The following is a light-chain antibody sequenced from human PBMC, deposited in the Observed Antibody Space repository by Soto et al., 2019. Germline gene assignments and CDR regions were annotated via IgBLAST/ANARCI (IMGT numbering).Light chain of an antibody. CDR1: SSDVGGYRY. CDR3: SSYTSSSTWV. Sequence: QSVLTQPASVSGSPGQSITISCTGTSSDVGGYRYVSWYQQSPGEAPILIIYEVSNRPSGVSNRFSGSKSGNTASLIISGLQAEDEADYYCSSYTSSSTWVFGGGTKLTVL. CDR2: EVS. J-gene: IGLJ3*02. V-gene: IGLV2-14*01.